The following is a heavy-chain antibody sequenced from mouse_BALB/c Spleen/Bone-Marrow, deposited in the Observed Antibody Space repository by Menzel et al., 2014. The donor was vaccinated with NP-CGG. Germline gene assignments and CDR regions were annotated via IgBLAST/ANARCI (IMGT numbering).Heavy chain of an antibody. CDR2: ILPGNGDT. CDR1: GYTFXRYW. J-gene: IGHJ2*01. Sequence: QVQLQQSGAELMKPGASVKISCKATGYTFXRYWIEWVKQRPGHGLEWIGEILPGNGDTNYNENFKGKATFTADTSSNTAYMQLSSLTSEDSAVYYCVRFHYYFDYWGQGTTLTVSS. CDR3: VRFHYYFDY. V-gene: IGHV1-9*01.